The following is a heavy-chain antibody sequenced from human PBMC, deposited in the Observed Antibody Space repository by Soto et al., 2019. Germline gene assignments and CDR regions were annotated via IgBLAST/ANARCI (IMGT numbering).Heavy chain of an antibody. D-gene: IGHD4-17*01. CDR1: GFSLSTSRVG. J-gene: IGHJ4*02. Sequence: QITLKESGPTLVKPTQTLTLTCTFSGFSLSTSRVGVGWIRQPPGKALEWLALIYWDDDKRYSPSLKTRLTNTKDTPKNQVVLTMTNMDPVDPATYYCAHYRIFGDYMYYFDSWGQGTLVTVSS. CDR3: AHYRIFGDYMYYFDS. CDR2: IYWDDDK. V-gene: IGHV2-5*02.